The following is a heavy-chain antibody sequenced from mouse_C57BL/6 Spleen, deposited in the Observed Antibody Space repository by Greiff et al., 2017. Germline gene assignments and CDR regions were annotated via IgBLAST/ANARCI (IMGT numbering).Heavy chain of an antibody. CDR1: GYTFTSYW. D-gene: IGHD2-3*01. Sequence: QVQLQQPGAELVKPGASVKLSCKASGYTFTSYWMQWVKQRPGQGLEWIGEIDPSDSYTNYNQKFKGKATLTVDTSSSTAYMQLSSLTSEDSAVYYCARKDGYQYYAMDYWGQGTSVTVSS. CDR2: IDPSDSYT. V-gene: IGHV1-50*01. CDR3: ARKDGYQYYAMDY. J-gene: IGHJ4*01.